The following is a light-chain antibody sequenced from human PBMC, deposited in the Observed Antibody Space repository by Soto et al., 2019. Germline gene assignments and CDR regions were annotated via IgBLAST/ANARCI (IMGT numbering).Light chain of an antibody. J-gene: IGKJ2*01. CDR3: QHYDNVPRYT. Sequence: DIQMTQSPSSLSASVGDRVTITCQASQDIINFLNWYHQTPGKAPRLLFYDASIVQAGVPARFSASGSGTHFTFTISGLQPEDVGTYFCQHYDNVPRYTFAQGTKVEIK. CDR2: DAS. CDR1: QDIINF. V-gene: IGKV1-33*01.